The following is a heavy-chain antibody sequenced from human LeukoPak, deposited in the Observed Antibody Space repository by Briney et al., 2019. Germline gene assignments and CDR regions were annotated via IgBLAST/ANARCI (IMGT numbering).Heavy chain of an antibody. J-gene: IGHJ4*02. CDR2: INHSGST. CDR3: ARGTAVTIDY. V-gene: IGHV4-34*01. D-gene: IGHD4-11*01. CDR1: GGSFSGYY. Sequence: SETLSLTCAVYGGSFSGYYWSWIRQPPGKGLEWIGEINHSGSTNYNPSLKSRVTMSVDTSKNQFSLKLSSVTAADTAVYYCARGTAVTIDYWGQGTLVTVSS.